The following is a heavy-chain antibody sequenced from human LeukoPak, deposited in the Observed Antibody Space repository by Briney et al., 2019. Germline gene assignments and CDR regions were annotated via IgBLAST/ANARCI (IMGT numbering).Heavy chain of an antibody. V-gene: IGHV1-69*13. D-gene: IGHD2-15*01. J-gene: IGHJ4*02. Sequence: SVKVSCKASGGTFSSYAISWVRQAPGQGLEWMGGIIPIFGTANYAQKFQGRVTITADESTSTAYMELSSLRSEDTAVYYCARGGPSVVVVAANHLDYWGQGTLVTVSS. CDR2: IIPIFGTA. CDR3: ARGGPSVVVVAANHLDY. CDR1: GGTFSSYA.